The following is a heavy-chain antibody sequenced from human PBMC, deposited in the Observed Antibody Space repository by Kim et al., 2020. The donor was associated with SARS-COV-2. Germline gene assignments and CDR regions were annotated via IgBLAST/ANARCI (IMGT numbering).Heavy chain of an antibody. CDR2: IYYSGSA. D-gene: IGHD2-15*01. CDR3: ARQTRGGSTHFDY. Sequence: SETLSLTCTVSGGSISSSTHNWGWIRQPPGKGLEWIGSIYYSGSAYYSPSLKSRVTISVDTSKKQFSLKLNFVTAADTAVYYCARQTRGGSTHFDYWGQGTLVTMSS. CDR1: GGSISSSTHN. J-gene: IGHJ4*02. V-gene: IGHV4-39*01.